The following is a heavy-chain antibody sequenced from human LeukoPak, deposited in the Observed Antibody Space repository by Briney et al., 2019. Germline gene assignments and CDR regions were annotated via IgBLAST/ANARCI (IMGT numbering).Heavy chain of an antibody. CDR1: GFSLTTRGVG. D-gene: IGHD4/OR15-4a*01. CDR3: AHRPNFQYYFDS. CDR2: IYWDDDE. J-gene: IGHJ4*02. V-gene: IGHV2-5*02. Sequence: SGPTLVKPTQTLTLTCTFSGFSLTTRGVGVGWIRQPPGKALEWLALIYWDDDERYSPSLQSRLTIAKATSKSQVVLTMTNMDPVDTATYFCAHRPNFQYYFDSWGQGTLVTVSS.